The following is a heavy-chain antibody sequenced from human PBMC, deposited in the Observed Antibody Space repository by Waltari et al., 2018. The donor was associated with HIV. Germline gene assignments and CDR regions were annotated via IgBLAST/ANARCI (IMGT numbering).Heavy chain of an antibody. V-gene: IGHV1-8*01. D-gene: IGHD2-2*01. CDR2: MNPNSVNT. CDR3: ARRGYCSSTSCSAVDY. J-gene: IGHJ4*02. Sequence: QVQLVQSGAEVKKPGASVKVSCKASGYTFTSYDINWVRQATGQGLEWMGWMNPNSVNTGYAQKFQGRVTMTRNTSISTAYMELSSLRSEDTAVYYCARRGYCSSTSCSAVDYWGQGTLVTVSS. CDR1: GYTFTSYD.